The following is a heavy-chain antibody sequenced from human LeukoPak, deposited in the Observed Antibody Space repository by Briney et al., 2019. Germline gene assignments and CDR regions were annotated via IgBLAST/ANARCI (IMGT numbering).Heavy chain of an antibody. D-gene: IGHD2-2*01. Sequence: SETLSLTCAVYGGSFSGYYWGWIRQPPGKGLEWIGSIYHSGSTYYNPSLKSRVTISVDTSKNQFSLKLSSVTAADTAVYYCARSGRYCSSTSCYGAFDIWGQGTMVTVSS. J-gene: IGHJ3*02. CDR2: IYHSGST. CDR3: ARSGRYCSSTSCYGAFDI. CDR1: GGSFSGYY. V-gene: IGHV4-38-2*01.